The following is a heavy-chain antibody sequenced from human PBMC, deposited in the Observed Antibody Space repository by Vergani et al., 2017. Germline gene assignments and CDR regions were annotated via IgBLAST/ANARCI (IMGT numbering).Heavy chain of an antibody. V-gene: IGHV5-51*01. CDR1: GYSFTSYW. CDR3: AIQPPSRYCSGGSCYARPTYYYYMDV. J-gene: IGHJ6*03. Sequence: EVQLVQSGAEVKKPGESLKISCKGSGYSFTSYWIGWVRQMPGKGLEWMGIIYPGDSDTRYSTTFQGQVTISADKSISTAYLKWSSLKASDTAMYYCAIQPPSRYCSGGSCYARPTYYYYMDVWGKGTTVTVSS. D-gene: IGHD2-15*01. CDR2: IYPGDSDT.